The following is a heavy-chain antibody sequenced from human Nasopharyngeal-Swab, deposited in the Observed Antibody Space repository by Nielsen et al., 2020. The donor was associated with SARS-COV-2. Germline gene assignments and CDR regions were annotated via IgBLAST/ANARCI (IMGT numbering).Heavy chain of an antibody. V-gene: IGHV3-23*01. CDR3: AKDLTGYSSSSLGS. J-gene: IGHJ5*02. D-gene: IGHD6-6*01. CDR1: GFTFSSYA. Sequence: GESLKISCAASGFTFSSYAMSWVRQAPGKGLEWVSVISGSGGSTYYADSVKGRFTISRDNSKNTLYLQMNSLRADDTALYYCAKDLTGYSSSSLGSWGQGTLVTVSS. CDR2: ISGSGGST.